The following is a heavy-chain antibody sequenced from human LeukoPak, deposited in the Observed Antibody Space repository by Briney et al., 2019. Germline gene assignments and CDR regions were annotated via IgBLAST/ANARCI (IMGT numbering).Heavy chain of an antibody. Sequence: GGSLRLSCAASGFSLGNYVMSWVRQAPGKGLEWVSTISGSGGSTYYADSVKGRFTISRDNSKNTLYLQMSSLRAEDTAVYYCAKPGYSRDIWFDPWGQGTLVTVSS. CDR1: GFSLGNYV. D-gene: IGHD2-15*01. CDR2: ISGSGGST. V-gene: IGHV3-23*01. J-gene: IGHJ5*02. CDR3: AKPGYSRDIWFDP.